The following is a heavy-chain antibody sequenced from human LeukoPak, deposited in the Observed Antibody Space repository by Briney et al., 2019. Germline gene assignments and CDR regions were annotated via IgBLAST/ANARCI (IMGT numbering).Heavy chain of an antibody. CDR1: GFTFSSYG. CDR2: ISYDGSNK. J-gene: IGHJ4*02. CDR3: ARGAYYYED. Sequence: PGGSLRLPCAASGFTFSSYGMHWVRQAPGKGLEWVAVISYDGSNKYYADSVKGRFTISRDNSKNTLYLQMNSLRAEDTAVYYCARGAYYYEDWGQGTLVTVSS. D-gene: IGHD3-22*01. V-gene: IGHV3-30*03.